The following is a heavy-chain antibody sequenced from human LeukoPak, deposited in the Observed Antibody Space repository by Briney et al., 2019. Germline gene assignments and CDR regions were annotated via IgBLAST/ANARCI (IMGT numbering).Heavy chain of an antibody. CDR3: ARGRLPGVDAFNI. CDR2: VISISVTP. V-gene: IGHV1-69*05. J-gene: IGHJ3*02. Sequence: SVKVSCKASGGTFNSHTLTWVRQAPGQGLEWMGGVISISVTPNYPQNFQGRVTITTDESTNTAYMELRSLRSEDTAMYFCARGRLPGVDAFNIWGQGTMVIVS. CDR1: GGTFNSHT.